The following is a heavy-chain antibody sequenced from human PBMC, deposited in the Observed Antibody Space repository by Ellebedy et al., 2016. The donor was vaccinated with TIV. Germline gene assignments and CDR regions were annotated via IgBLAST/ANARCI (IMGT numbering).Heavy chain of an antibody. CDR1: GGSISSSSYY. CDR3: AKTPGYCSSTSCYSSYYGMDV. Sequence: MPSETLSLTCTVSGGSISSSSYYWGWIRQPPGKGLEWIGSIYYSGSTYYNPSLKSRVTISVDTSKNQFSLKLSSVTAADTAVYYCAKTPGYCSSTSCYSSYYGMDVWGQGTTVTVSS. V-gene: IGHV4-39*01. J-gene: IGHJ6*02. CDR2: IYYSGST. D-gene: IGHD2-2*01.